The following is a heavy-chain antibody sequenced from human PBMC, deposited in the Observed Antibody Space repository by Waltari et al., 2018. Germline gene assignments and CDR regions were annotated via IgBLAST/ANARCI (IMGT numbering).Heavy chain of an antibody. D-gene: IGHD3-3*01. CDR1: GGSLSGYH. Sequence: QVQLQQWGAGLLKPSETLSLACDVSGGSLSGYHWTRIRQPPGKGLEWIGEINDSGRTTYTPSLESRVTVSIDTANNQFSLRVRSVTAADTAVYYCARVFGYYYYYMDVWGKGTTVTISS. J-gene: IGHJ6*03. V-gene: IGHV4-34*02. CDR2: INDSGRT. CDR3: ARVFGYYYYYMDV.